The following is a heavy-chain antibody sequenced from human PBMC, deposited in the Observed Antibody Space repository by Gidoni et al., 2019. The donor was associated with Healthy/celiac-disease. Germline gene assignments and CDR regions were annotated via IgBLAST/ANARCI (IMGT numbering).Heavy chain of an antibody. CDR3: ATSGYSGYDEPRYFDL. CDR1: GGTFSRYA. J-gene: IGHJ2*01. CDR2: IIPILGIA. V-gene: IGHV1-69*04. Sequence: QVQLVQSGAEVKKPGSSVKVSCKASGGTFSRYAISWVRQAPGQGLEWMGRIIPILGIANYAQKFQGRVTITADKSTSTAYMELSSLRSEDTAVYYCATSGYSGYDEPRYFDLWGRGTLVTVSS. D-gene: IGHD5-12*01.